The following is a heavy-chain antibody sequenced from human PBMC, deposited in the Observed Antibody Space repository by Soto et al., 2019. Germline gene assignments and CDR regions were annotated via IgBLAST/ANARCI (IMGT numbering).Heavy chain of an antibody. CDR1: GGSISSGDYY. D-gene: IGHD3-10*01. CDR2: IFYSGTT. Sequence: LSLTCTVSGGSISSGDYYWSWIRQPPGKGLEWIGYIFYSGTTYHNPSLKSRVTISIDTSKNQFSLKLSSVTAADAAVYYCARGLNDYGSGSYYYYYGLDVWGQGSTVTVSS. CDR3: ARGLNDYGSGSYYYYYGLDV. V-gene: IGHV4-30-4*01. J-gene: IGHJ6*02.